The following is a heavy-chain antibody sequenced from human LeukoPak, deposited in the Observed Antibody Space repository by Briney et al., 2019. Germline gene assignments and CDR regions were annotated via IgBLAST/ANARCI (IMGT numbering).Heavy chain of an antibody. CDR3: ARGRRGLAAGSYYYYMDV. CDR1: GYTFTSYD. CDR2: MNPNSGNT. V-gene: IGHV1-8*01. Sequence: ASVKVSCKDSGYTFTSYDINWVRQATGQGLEWMGWMNPNSGNTGYAQKFQGRVTMTRNTSISTAYMELSSLRSEDTAVYYCARGRRGLAAGSYYYYMDVWGKGTTVTVSS. J-gene: IGHJ6*03. D-gene: IGHD6-13*01.